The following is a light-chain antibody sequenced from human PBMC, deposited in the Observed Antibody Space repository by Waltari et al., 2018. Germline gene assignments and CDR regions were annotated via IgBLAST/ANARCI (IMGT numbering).Light chain of an antibody. CDR1: SGSVSTTYY. CDR3: VLYMGGGIL. CDR2: STN. J-gene: IGLJ3*02. V-gene: IGLV8-61*01. Sequence: QTVVTQEPSFSVSPGGTVTLTCGLRSGSVSTTYYSSWYQQTPGQAPRPLTYSTNTRSSGVPDRISGSILGNKAALTITGAQADDESDYYCVLYMGGGILFGGGTKLTVL.